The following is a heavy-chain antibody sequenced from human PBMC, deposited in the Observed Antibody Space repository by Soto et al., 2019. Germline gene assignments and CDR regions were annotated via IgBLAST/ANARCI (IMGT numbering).Heavy chain of an antibody. J-gene: IGHJ3*02. Sequence: GPLRTSETLSLTCTVSGGSISSSSYYWGWIRQPPGKGLEWIGSIYYSGSTYYNPSLKSRVTISVDTSKNQFSLKLSSVTAADTAVYYCARRGGSGYYYNDAFDIWGQGTMVTVSS. CDR1: GGSISSSSYY. D-gene: IGHD3-22*01. CDR2: IYYSGST. CDR3: ARRGGSGYYYNDAFDI. V-gene: IGHV4-39*01.